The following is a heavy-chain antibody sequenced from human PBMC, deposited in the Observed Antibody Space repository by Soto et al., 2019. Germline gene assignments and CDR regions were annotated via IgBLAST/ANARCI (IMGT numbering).Heavy chain of an antibody. D-gene: IGHD2-2*01. CDR1: GFTFDDYA. J-gene: IGHJ4*01. CDR2: ITWNSGKI. Sequence: LRLSCTASGFTFDDYAMHWVRQGPGRGLEWVSGITWNSGKIAYADSVKGRFTIARDDDNNSLYLQMNSLRPEDTALYYCVKDSYADFHRVLTTAEYFFDYWGHGTLVTVSS. V-gene: IGHV3-9*01. CDR3: VKDSYADFHRVLTTAEYFFDY.